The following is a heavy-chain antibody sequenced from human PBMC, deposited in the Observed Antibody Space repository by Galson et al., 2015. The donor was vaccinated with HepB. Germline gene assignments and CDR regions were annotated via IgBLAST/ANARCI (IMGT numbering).Heavy chain of an antibody. CDR3: ARLTWEPTREHGGAFDI. V-gene: IGHV1-69*06. CDR2: IIPIFGTA. D-gene: IGHD1-26*01. Sequence: SVKASCKASGGTFSSYAISWVRQAPGQGLEWMGGIIPIFGTANYAQKFQGRVTITADKSTSTAYMELSSLRSEDTAVYYCARLTWEPTREHGGAFDIWGQGTMVTVSS. CDR1: GGTFSSYA. J-gene: IGHJ3*02.